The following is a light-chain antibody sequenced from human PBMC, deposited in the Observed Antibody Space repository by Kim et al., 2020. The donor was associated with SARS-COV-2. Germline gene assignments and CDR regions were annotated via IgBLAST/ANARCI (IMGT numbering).Light chain of an antibody. CDR2: DAS. CDR3: QQYNNWFT. J-gene: IGKJ2*01. V-gene: IGKV3-15*01. CDR1: QSVSSY. Sequence: EIVMTQSPATLSVSLGERVALSCRASQSVSSYLAWYQQKPGQAPRLLIYDASTRATGIPARFSGSGSGTEFTLTISSLQSEDFAVYYCQQYNNWFTFGQGTKLEI.